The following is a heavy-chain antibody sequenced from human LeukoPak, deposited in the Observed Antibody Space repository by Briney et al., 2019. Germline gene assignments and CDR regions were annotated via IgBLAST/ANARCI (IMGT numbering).Heavy chain of an antibody. V-gene: IGHV1-69*06. CDR2: IIPIFGTA. CDR3: ARQARGYYYYYMDV. J-gene: IGHJ6*03. Sequence: ASVKVSCKASGGTFSSYAISWVRQAPGQGLEWMGRIIPIFGTANYAQKFQGRVTITADKSTSTAYMELSSLRSEDTAVYYCARQARGYYYYYMDVWGKGTTVTVSS. CDR1: GGTFSSYA.